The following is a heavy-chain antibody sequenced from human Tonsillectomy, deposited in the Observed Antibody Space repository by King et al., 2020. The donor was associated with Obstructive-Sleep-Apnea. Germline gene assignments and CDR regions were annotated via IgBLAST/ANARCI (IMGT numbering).Heavy chain of an antibody. CDR1: EFSFNTYA. Sequence: VQLVESGGGVVQPGRSLRLSCAASEFSFNTYAMHWVRQAPGKGLEWVAVISYDGTNESYADAAKGRFTISRDNSKNTLYLQMNSLRAEDTAVYYCAKDPELWFESMDVWGQGTTFTVSS. J-gene: IGHJ6*02. D-gene: IGHD3-16*02. CDR3: AKDPELWFESMDV. CDR2: ISYDGTNE. V-gene: IGHV3-30*18.